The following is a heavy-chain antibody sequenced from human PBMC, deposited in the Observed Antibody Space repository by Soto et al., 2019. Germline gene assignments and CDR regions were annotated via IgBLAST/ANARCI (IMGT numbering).Heavy chain of an antibody. D-gene: IGHD1-1*01. CDR3: AKDKGVFNWATSYFDY. CDR2: TSYDGNNE. J-gene: IGHJ4*02. CDR1: GFTFSNYA. Sequence: GGSLRLSCAASGFTFSNYAMHWVRQAPGKGLGWVALTSYDGNNEYYTDSVKGRFTISRDNSKNTLFQQMNSPRPEDTAVYYCAKDKGVFNWATSYFDYWGQGALVTVSS. V-gene: IGHV3-30*18.